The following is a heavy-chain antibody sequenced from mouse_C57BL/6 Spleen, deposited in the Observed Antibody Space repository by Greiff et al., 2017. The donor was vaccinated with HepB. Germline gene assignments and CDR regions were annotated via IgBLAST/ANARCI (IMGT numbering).Heavy chain of an antibody. CDR2: IWSDGST. D-gene: IGHD2-4*01. CDR1: GFSLTSYG. CDR3: ASHGLRRGDYYAMDY. V-gene: IGHV2-6*03. J-gene: IGHJ4*01. Sequence: VKLMESGPGLVAPSQSLSITCTVSGFSLTSYGVHWVRQPPGKGLEWLVVIWSDGSTTYNSALKSRLSISKDNSKSQVFLKMNSLQTDDTAMYYCASHGLRRGDYYAMDYWGQGSSVTVSS.